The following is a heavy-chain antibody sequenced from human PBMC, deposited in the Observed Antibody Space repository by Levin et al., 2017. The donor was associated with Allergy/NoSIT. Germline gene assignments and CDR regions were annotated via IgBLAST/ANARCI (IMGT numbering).Heavy chain of an antibody. Sequence: PSETLSLTCTVSGGSISSYYWSWIRQPPGKGLEWIGYIYYSGSTNYNPSLKSRVTISVDTSKNQFSLKLSSVTAADTAVYYCASILGDAEYFQHWGQGTLVTVSS. J-gene: IGHJ1*01. CDR3: ASILGDAEYFQH. V-gene: IGHV4-59*01. CDR2: IYYSGST. CDR1: GGSISSYY. D-gene: IGHD3-10*01.